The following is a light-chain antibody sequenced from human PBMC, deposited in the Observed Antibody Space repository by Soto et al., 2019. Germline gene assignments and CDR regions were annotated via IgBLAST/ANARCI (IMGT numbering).Light chain of an antibody. V-gene: IGKV1-39*01. CDR2: AAS. CDR3: QQSYSTPQT. Sequence: DLQMTQSPSSLSASVGDRVTITCRASQSISSYLNWYQQIPGKAPKLLIYAASSLQSGVPSRFSGSGSGTDFTLTISSLQPEDFATYYCQQSYSTPQTFGQGTKVEIK. J-gene: IGKJ1*01. CDR1: QSISSY.